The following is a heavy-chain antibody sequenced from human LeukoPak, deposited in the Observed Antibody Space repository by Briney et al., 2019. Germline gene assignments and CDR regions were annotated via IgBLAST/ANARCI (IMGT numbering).Heavy chain of an antibody. V-gene: IGHV1-2*02. CDR2: INHNSGGT. CDR1: GYTFTAHY. Sequence: GASVKVSCTASGYTFTAHYLHWVRRAPGQGLEWMAWINHNSGGTKYAEKFQGRVTVTRDTSTSTAYMELSRLRSDDTAVYYCARGTDYGDYGGTWFYYYYMDVXGEXXXXXXXS. D-gene: IGHD4-17*01. CDR3: ARGTDYGDYGGTWFYYYYMDV. J-gene: IGHJ6*03.